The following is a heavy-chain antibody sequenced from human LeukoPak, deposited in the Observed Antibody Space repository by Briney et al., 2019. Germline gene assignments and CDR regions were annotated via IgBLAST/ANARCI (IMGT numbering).Heavy chain of an antibody. CDR3: ARTTKEFDILTGYYFDY. V-gene: IGHV3-53*01. CDR2: IYRGGST. Sequence: GGSLRLSCAASGFTASSNYMSWVRQAPGKGLEWVSVIYRGGSTYYADSVKGRFTISRDNSKNTLSLQMNSLRAVDTAVYYCARTTKEFDILTGYYFDYWGQGTLVTVSS. D-gene: IGHD3-9*01. J-gene: IGHJ4*02. CDR1: GFTASSNY.